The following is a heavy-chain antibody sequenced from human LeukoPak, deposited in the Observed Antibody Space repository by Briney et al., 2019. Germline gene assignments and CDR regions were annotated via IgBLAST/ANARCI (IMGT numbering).Heavy chain of an antibody. D-gene: IGHD5-24*01. Sequence: ASVKVSCKASGYTFTSYAMHWVRQAPGQRLEWMGWINARNGNTKYSQKFQGRVTITRDTSASTAYMELSSLRSEDTAVYYCARDVAREFDYWGQGTLVTVSS. CDR2: INARNGNT. CDR1: GYTFTSYA. J-gene: IGHJ4*02. CDR3: ARDVAREFDY. V-gene: IGHV1-3*01.